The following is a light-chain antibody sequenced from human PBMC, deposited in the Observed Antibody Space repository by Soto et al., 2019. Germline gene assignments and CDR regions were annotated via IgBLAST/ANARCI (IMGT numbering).Light chain of an antibody. J-gene: IGKJ5*01. Sequence: EIVRTQSPATLSVYRVERATLSCMASQSVSSNLAWYQQKPGQAPRLLIYGASTRATGIPARFSGSGSGTEFTLTISSLQSEDFAVYYCQQYNNWPPITFGQGTRLEIK. CDR3: QQYNNWPPIT. CDR2: GAS. CDR1: QSVSSN. V-gene: IGKV3-15*01.